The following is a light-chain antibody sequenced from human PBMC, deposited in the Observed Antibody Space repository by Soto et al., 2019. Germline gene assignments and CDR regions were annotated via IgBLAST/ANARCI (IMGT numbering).Light chain of an antibody. CDR2: SAS. J-gene: IGKJ1*01. V-gene: IGKV3-20*01. CDR3: QHHGTSYWT. Sequence: EIVLTQSPDTLSLYPGERATLSCRDSQSVSSSYLAWYQQKPGQAPRLLIYSASSRATDIPDRFSGSGSGTDFTLIISRLEPEDFAVYYFQHHGTSYWTFGQGTKVQIK. CDR1: QSVSSSY.